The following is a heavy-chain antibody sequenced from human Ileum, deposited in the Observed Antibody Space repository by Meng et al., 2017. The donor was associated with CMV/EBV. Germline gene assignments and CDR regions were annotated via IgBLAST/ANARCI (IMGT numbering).Heavy chain of an antibody. CDR3: AKGGGGDGYFDY. CDR1: GGSISSGAYY. J-gene: IGHJ4*02. CDR2: IYYSVNT. V-gene: IGHV4-31*03. Sequence: SETLSLTCTVSGGSISSGAYYWSWIRQHPGKGLEWIGYIYYSVNTYYTPSLKSRVAISVDTSKNQFSLNLRSVTAADQAVNYCAKGGGGDGYFDYWGQGTLVTVSS. D-gene: IGHD3-16*01.